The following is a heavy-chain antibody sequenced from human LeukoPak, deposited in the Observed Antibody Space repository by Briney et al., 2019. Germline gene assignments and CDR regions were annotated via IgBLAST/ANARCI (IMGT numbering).Heavy chain of an antibody. J-gene: IGHJ5*02. CDR2: IYHSGST. D-gene: IGHD3-10*01. Sequence: SETLSLTCTVSGYSISSGYYWGWIRPPPGKGLEWIGSIYHSGSTYYNPSLKSRVTISVDTSKNQFSLKLSSVTAADTAVYYCARDRYYGSGSYRWFDPWGQGTLVTVSS. CDR1: GYSISSGYY. CDR3: ARDRYYGSGSYRWFDP. V-gene: IGHV4-38-2*02.